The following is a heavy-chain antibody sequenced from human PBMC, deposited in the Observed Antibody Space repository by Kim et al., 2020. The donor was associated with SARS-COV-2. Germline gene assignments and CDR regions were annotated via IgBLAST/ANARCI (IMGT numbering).Heavy chain of an antibody. CDR3: ARGGGVVVPAAINWFDP. Sequence: VGSLRLSCAASGFTFSSYAMHWVRQAPGKGLEWVAVISYDGSNKYYADSVKGRFTISRDNSKNTLYLQMNSLRAEDTAVYYCARGGGVVVPAAINWFDPWGQGTLVTVSS. V-gene: IGHV3-30-3*01. CDR2: ISYDGSNK. CDR1: GFTFSSYA. D-gene: IGHD2-2*02. J-gene: IGHJ5*02.